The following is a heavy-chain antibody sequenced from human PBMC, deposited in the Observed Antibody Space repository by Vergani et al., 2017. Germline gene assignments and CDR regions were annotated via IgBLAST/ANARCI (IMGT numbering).Heavy chain of an antibody. CDR2: INPNSGGT. D-gene: IGHD3-3*01. V-gene: IGHV1-2*02. CDR1: GYTFTGYY. CDR3: ARAVAYYDFWSGYRGYYYYYYMDV. Sequence: QVQLVQSGAEVKKPGASVKVSCKASGYTFTGYYMHWVRQAPGQGLERMGWINPNSGGTNYAQKLQGRVTMTTDTSTSTAYMELRILRSDDTAVYYCARAVAYYDFWSGYRGYYYYYYMDVWGKGTTVTVSS. J-gene: IGHJ6*03.